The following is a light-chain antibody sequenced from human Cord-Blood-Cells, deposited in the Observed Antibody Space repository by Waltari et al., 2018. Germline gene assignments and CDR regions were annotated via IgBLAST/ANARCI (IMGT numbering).Light chain of an antibody. CDR1: SGSVSTSYY. V-gene: IGLV8-61*01. J-gene: IGLJ3*02. CDR3: VLYMGSGIWV. Sequence: QTVVTQEPSFSVSPGGTVTLTCGLSSGSVSTSYYLSWYQQTPGQAPRTLNYSTNTRSSGVPDRFSGSILGNKAALTITGAQADDESDYYCVLYMGSGIWVFGGGTKLTVL. CDR2: STN.